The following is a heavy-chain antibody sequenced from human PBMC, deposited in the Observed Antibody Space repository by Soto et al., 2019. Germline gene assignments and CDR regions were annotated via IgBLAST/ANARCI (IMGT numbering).Heavy chain of an antibody. CDR1: GYAFTTYG. D-gene: IGHD1-1*01. Sequence: QVHLLQSGAEVKKPGASVKVSCKGSGYAFTTYGITWVRQAPGQGLEWMGWLSAHNGNTNYAQKLQGRVTVTRDTSTSTAYMELRSLRSDGTAVYYCARGRYGDYWGQGALVTVSS. J-gene: IGHJ4*02. CDR3: ARGRYGDY. V-gene: IGHV1-18*01. CDR2: LSAHNGNT.